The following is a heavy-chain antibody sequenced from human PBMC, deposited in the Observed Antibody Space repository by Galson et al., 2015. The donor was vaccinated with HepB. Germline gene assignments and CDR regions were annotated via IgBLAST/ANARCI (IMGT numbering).Heavy chain of an antibody. CDR3: ARDHPDTAPYYYYYYMDV. V-gene: IGHV1-18*01. J-gene: IGHJ6*03. CDR2: ISAYNGNT. D-gene: IGHD5-18*01. CDR1: GYTFTSYG. Sequence: SCKASGYTFTSYGISWVRQAPGQGLEWMGWISAYNGNTNYAQKLQGRVTMTTDTSTSTAYMELRSLRSDDTAVYYCARDHPDTAPYYYYYYMDVWGKGTTVTVSS.